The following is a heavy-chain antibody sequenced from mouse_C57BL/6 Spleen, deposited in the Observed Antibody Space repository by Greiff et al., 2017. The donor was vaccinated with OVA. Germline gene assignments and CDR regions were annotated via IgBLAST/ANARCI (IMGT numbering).Heavy chain of an antibody. D-gene: IGHD1-1*01. CDR1: GYAFTNYL. V-gene: IGHV1-54*01. Sequence: QVQLQQSGAELVRPGTSVKVSCKASGYAFTNYLIEWVKQRPGQGLEWIGVINPGSGGTNYNEKFKGKATLTADKSSSTAYMQLSSLTSEDSAVYFCARSYYGSSYRWYFDVWGTGTTVTVSS. J-gene: IGHJ1*03. CDR3: ARSYYGSSYRWYFDV. CDR2: INPGSGGT.